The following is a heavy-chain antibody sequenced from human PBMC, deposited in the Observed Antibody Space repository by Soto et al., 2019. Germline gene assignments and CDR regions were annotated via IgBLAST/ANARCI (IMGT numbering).Heavy chain of an antibody. Sequence: SVKVSCKASGFTFTSSAVQWVRQARGQRLEWIGWIVVGSGSTNYAQKFQERVTITRDMSTSTAYMELSSLRSEDTAVYYCAANRLAVAGTGWFDPWGQGTLVTVSS. CDR2: IVVGSGST. J-gene: IGHJ5*02. CDR1: GFTFTSSA. D-gene: IGHD6-19*01. V-gene: IGHV1-58*01. CDR3: AANRLAVAGTGWFDP.